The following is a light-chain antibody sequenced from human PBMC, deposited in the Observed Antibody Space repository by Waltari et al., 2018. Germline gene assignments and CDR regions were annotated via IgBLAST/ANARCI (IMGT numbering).Light chain of an antibody. V-gene: IGLV3-21*01. CDR3: QVWDTLTIL. Sequence: SFDLTQPPSVSVSPGQMARNTCGGTNVGTKYVHWYRQKPAQAPVLVIFNDSERPSGIPARFSGSKSGNTATLTISGVEAGDEADYYCQVWDTLTILFGGGTRLTVL. CDR2: NDS. CDR1: NVGTKY. J-gene: IGLJ2*01.